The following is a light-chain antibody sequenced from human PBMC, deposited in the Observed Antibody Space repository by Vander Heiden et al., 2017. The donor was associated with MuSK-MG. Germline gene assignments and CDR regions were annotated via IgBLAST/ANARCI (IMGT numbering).Light chain of an antibody. CDR2: GAP. V-gene: IGKV3-20*01. J-gene: IGKJ2*01. CDR3: QRYGSSPV. CDR1: QSFSSAY. Sequence: IVLTHSPGTLSLPPGERAPSSCRASQSFSSAYIAWYQHKPGQAPKLLIYGAPSRATGIPERFSGSGSGTDFTLTISRLETENFAVYYCQRYGSSPVFGQGTKLEIK.